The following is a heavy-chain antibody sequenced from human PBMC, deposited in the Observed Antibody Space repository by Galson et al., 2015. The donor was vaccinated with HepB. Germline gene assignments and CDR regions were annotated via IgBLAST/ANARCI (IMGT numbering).Heavy chain of an antibody. Sequence: SLRLSCAASGFTFTNYAMGWVRQAPGKGLEWVSAISGSDNSTLYADFVKGRFTISRDNSRNTLSLQMNSLRVEDTAVYYCAKYSSGWYLPFDYWGQGTLVTVSS. D-gene: IGHD6-19*01. CDR3: AKYSSGWYLPFDY. V-gene: IGHV3-23*01. CDR2: ISGSDNST. CDR1: GFTFTNYA. J-gene: IGHJ4*02.